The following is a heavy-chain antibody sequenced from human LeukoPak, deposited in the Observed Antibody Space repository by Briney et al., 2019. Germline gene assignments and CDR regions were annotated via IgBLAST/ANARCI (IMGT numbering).Heavy chain of an antibody. J-gene: IGHJ4*02. CDR3: ARDASNWSSFDQ. CDR1: GYTFTGYY. V-gene: IGHV1-2*06. Sequence: ASVKASCKSSGYTFTGYYIHWVRQAPGQGLEWMGRIVPNSGGTNYAQKFQGRVTMTRDTSINTAYMELSRLTSDDSAVYYCARDASNWSSFDQWGQGTVVTVSS. CDR2: IVPNSGGT. D-gene: IGHD4-11*01.